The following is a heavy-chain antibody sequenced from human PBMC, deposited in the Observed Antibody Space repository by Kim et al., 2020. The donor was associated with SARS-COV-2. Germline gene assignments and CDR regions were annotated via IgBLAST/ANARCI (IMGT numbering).Heavy chain of an antibody. V-gene: IGHV1-69*04. J-gene: IGHJ4*02. CDR3: AREVQLRYFDWLLSPYFDY. Sequence: QGRVTITADKSTSTAYMELSSLRSEDTAVYYCAREVQLRYFDWLLSPYFDYWGQGTLVTVSS. D-gene: IGHD3-9*01.